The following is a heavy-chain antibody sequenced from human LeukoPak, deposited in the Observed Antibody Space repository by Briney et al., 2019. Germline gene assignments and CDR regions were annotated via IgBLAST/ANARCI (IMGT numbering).Heavy chain of an antibody. J-gene: IGHJ4*02. CDR3: ARGSGYYRPRGVDY. V-gene: IGHV4-59*04. CDR1: GGSISSYY. CDR2: IYYSGST. Sequence: SETLSLTCTVSGGSISSYYWSWIRQPAGKGLEWIGNIYYSGSTYYNPSLKSRVTISVDTSKNQFSLKLSSVTAADTAVYYCARGSGYYRPRGVDYWGQGTLVTVSS. D-gene: IGHD3-22*01.